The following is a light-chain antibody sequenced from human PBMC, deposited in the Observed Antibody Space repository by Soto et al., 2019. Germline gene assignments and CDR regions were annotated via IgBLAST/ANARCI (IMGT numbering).Light chain of an antibody. V-gene: IGKV1-5*03. CDR1: QSLKSC. Sequence: DIQMTQSPSTLSASVGDRVTITCRASQSLKSCLAWYQQKPGKAPNLLIYKASTLESGVPSRFSGSGSGTEFTLTISSLQSEDFAVYYCQQYNNWPPLTFGGGTKVEIK. J-gene: IGKJ4*01. CDR3: QQYNNWPPLT. CDR2: KAS.